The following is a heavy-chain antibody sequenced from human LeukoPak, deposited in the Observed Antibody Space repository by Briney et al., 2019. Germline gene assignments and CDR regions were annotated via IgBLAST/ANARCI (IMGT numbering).Heavy chain of an antibody. CDR3: ARVHSLVDWLLSPFEF. J-gene: IGHJ4*02. Sequence: GASVKVSCKASGYIITDYYIHWVRQAPGQGLEWMGWINPNSGDTNYAQKFQDRVTMARDTSISTAYMELSRLRSDDTAVYYCARVHSLVDWLLSPFEFWGQGTLVTVSS. CDR1: GYIITDYY. V-gene: IGHV1-2*02. D-gene: IGHD3-9*01. CDR2: INPNSGDT.